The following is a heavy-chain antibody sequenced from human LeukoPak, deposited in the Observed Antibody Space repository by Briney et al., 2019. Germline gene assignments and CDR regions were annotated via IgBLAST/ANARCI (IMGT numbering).Heavy chain of an antibody. CDR1: GYTLTELS. Sequence: ASVKVSCKVSGYTLTELSIHWVRQAPGKGLEWMGSFAPEVGETIYSQKFQGRVTMTEDTSTDTVYMELSSLSSDDTAVYHCATDPNYYGSGSLDYWGQGTLVNVSS. CDR2: FAPEVGET. J-gene: IGHJ4*02. CDR3: ATDPNYYGSGSLDY. D-gene: IGHD3-10*01. V-gene: IGHV1-24*01.